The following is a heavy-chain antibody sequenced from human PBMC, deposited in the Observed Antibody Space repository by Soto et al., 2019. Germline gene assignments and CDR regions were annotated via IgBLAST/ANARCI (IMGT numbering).Heavy chain of an antibody. CDR3: AKEKAAPGGAFDI. J-gene: IGHJ3*02. CDR1: GFTFSSYA. Sequence: EVQLLESGGGLVQPGGSLRLSCAASGFTFSSYAMSWVRQAPGKGLEWVSAISSGGGNTYYADSVKGRFTSSRDNSKNTLYLQMNSLRAEDTAVYYCAKEKAAPGGAFDIWGQGTMVTVSS. D-gene: IGHD6-13*01. V-gene: IGHV3-23*01. CDR2: ISSGGGNT.